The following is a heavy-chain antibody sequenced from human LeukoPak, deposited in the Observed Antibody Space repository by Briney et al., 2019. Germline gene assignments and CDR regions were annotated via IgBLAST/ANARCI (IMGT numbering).Heavy chain of an antibody. V-gene: IGHV3-33*01. CDR3: ARGCGGSPGCYIIDK. CDR1: GFTFSSHG. CDR2: IWNDGSDQ. D-gene: IGHD2-21*01. J-gene: IGHJ4*02. Sequence: GGSLRLSCEASGFTFSSHGMHWVRQPPGKGVEWVGVIWNDGSDQYYGDSVRGRFTVSRDNLKSTLYLQMDSLRAEDTAVYYCARGCGGSPGCYIIDKWGQGTLVTVSS.